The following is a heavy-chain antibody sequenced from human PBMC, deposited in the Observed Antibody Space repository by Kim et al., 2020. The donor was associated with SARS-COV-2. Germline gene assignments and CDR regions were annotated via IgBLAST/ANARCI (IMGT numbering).Heavy chain of an antibody. CDR2: ST. V-gene: IGHV4-59*09. D-gene: IGHD4-17*01. J-gene: IGHJ4*02. Sequence: STNSNPPLQSRVTISVDTSKNQFSLKLSSVTAADTAVYYCARGGGDYFDYWGQGTLVTVSS. CDR3: ARGGGDYFDY.